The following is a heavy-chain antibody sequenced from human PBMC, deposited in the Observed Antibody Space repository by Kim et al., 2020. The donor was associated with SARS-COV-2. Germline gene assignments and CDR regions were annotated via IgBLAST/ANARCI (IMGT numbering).Heavy chain of an antibody. D-gene: IGHD3-10*01. V-gene: IGHV3-30*07. Sequence: GRFTIPRDNSKNTLYLQMNSLRAEDTAVYYCARDDYYGSGSAVYYYSMDVWGQGTTVTVSS. J-gene: IGHJ6*02. CDR3: ARDDYYGSGSAVYYYSMDV.